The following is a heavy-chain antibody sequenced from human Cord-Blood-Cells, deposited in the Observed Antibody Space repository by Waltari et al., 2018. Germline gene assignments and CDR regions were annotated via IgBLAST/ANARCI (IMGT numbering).Heavy chain of an antibody. Sequence: EVQLVEAGGCLGKPGGSLRLSCAASGFPFRNARMTWARQAPGKGLEWGGRIKSKTDGGTTDYAAPVKGRVTISRDDSKNTLYLQMNSLKTEDTAVYYCTTDVGYFDYWGQGTLVTVSS. J-gene: IGHJ4*02. CDR2: IKSKTDGGTT. D-gene: IGHD2-15*01. V-gene: IGHV3-15*01. CDR3: TTDVGYFDY. CDR1: GFPFRNAR.